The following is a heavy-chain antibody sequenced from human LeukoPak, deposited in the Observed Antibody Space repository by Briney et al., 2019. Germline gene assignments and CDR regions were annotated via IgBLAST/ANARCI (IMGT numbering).Heavy chain of an antibody. J-gene: IGHJ3*02. Sequence: SSETLSLTCAVSGGSISSSSYYWGWIRQPPGKGVGRIGSIYYSGSTYYNPSLKSRVTISVATSNHQFSLKLTSVTAADTAVYYCVLDSGSYRDAFDIWGQGTMVTVSS. CDR3: VLDSGSYRDAFDI. CDR2: IYYSGST. CDR1: GGSISSSSYY. D-gene: IGHD1-26*01. V-gene: IGHV4-39*07.